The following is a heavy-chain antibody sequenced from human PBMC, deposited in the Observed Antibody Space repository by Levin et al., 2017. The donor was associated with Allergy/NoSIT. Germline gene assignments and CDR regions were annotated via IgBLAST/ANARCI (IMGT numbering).Heavy chain of an antibody. D-gene: IGHD2-15*01. J-gene: IGHJ3*02. V-gene: IGHV3-30-3*01. CDR2: ISYDGSNK. CDR3: AREGYCSGGSCPDAFDI. CDR1: GFTFSSYA. Sequence: LSLTCAASGFTFSSYAMHWVRQAPGKGLEWVAVISYDGSNKYYADSVKGRFTISRDNSKNTLYLQMNSLRAEDTAVYYCAREGYCSGGSCPDAFDIWGQGTMVTVSS.